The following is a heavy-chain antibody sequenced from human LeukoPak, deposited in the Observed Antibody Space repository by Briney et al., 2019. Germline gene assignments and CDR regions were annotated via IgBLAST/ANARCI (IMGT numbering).Heavy chain of an antibody. Sequence: PGGSLRLSCAASGFTFSSYGMHWVRQAPGKGLEWVAFIRYDGSNKYYADSVKGRFTISRDNSKNTLYLQMNSLRAEDTAVYYCAKAARSYYDFWSGYYTIGGDPFDYWGQGTLVTVSS. D-gene: IGHD3-3*01. CDR3: AKAARSYYDFWSGYYTIGGDPFDY. V-gene: IGHV3-30*02. CDR2: IRYDGSNK. J-gene: IGHJ4*02. CDR1: GFTFSSYG.